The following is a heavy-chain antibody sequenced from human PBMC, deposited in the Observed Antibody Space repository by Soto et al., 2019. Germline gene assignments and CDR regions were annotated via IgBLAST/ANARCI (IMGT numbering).Heavy chain of an antibody. Sequence: GASVKVSCKASGGTFSSYAISWVRQAPGQGLEWMGGIITIFGTANYAQKFQGRVTITADESTSTAYMELSSLRSEDTAVYYCARESEGYDFWSGYPEAYYYYYGMDVWGQGTTVTVSS. D-gene: IGHD3-3*01. J-gene: IGHJ6*02. V-gene: IGHV1-69*13. CDR1: GGTFSSYA. CDR2: IITIFGTA. CDR3: ARESEGYDFWSGYPEAYYYYYGMDV.